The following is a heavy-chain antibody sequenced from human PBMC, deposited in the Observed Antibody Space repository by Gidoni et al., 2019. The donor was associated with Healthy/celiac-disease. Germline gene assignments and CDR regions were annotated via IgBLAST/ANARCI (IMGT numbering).Heavy chain of an antibody. V-gene: IGHV4-34*01. D-gene: IGHD5-18*01. J-gene: IGHJ6*02. CDR2: INHSGST. Sequence: QVQLQQWGAGRLKPSETLSITCAVYGGSFSCYYWSWIRQPPGKGLEWIGEINHSGSTNYNPSLKSRVTISVDTSKNQFSLKLSSVTAADTAVYYCAREWDTGTRGYGMDVWGQGTTVTVSS. CDR1: GGSFSCYY. CDR3: AREWDTGTRGYGMDV.